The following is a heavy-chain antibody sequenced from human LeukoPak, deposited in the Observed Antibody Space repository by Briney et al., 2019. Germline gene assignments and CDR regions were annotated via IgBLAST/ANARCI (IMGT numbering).Heavy chain of an antibody. Sequence: SETLSLTCAVYGGSFSGYYWSWIRQPPGKGLEWIGEINHSGSTNYNPSLTSRITISVDTSKNQFSLKLSSVTAADTAVYYCAGVVPAANYYGMDVWGQGTTVTVSS. D-gene: IGHD2-2*01. CDR2: INHSGST. J-gene: IGHJ6*02. V-gene: IGHV4-34*01. CDR3: AGVVPAANYYGMDV. CDR1: GGSFSGYY.